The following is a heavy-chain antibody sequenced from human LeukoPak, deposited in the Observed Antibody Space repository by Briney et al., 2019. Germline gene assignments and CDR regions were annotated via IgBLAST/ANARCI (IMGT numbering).Heavy chain of an antibody. J-gene: IGHJ4*02. D-gene: IGHD6-13*01. Sequence: SETLSLTCTVSGGSISSSSYYWGWIRQPPGKGLEWIGSIYYSGSTYYNPSLKSRVTISVDTSKNQFSLKLGSVTAADTAVYYCASKGDETYSSSWYYFDYWGQGTLVTVSS. CDR3: ASKGDETYSSSWYYFDY. V-gene: IGHV4-39*01. CDR1: GGSISSSSYY. CDR2: IYYSGST.